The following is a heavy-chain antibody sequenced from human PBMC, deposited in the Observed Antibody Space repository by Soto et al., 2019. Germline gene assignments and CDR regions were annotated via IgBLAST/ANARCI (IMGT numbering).Heavy chain of an antibody. CDR2: ISHDGSNK. D-gene: IGHD1-7*01. J-gene: IGHJ4*02. V-gene: IGHV3-30-3*01. CDR1: GFTFSNYA. Sequence: QVQLVESGGGVVQPGRSLRLSCVASGFTFSNYAMHWVRQAPGKGLEWVAVISHDGSNKYYADSVKGRLTISRDNSKNTLLPQMNRLRVEDTAVYHWATFPGVELNSPLGYWGQGTLVTVSS. CDR3: ATFPGVELNSPLGY.